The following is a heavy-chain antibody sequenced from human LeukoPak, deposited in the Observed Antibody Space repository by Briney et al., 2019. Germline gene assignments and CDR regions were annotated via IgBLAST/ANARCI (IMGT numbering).Heavy chain of an antibody. CDR3: ARGPVEWELLLDY. J-gene: IGHJ4*02. V-gene: IGHV3-7*01. CDR2: MNIDGSEK. D-gene: IGHD1-26*01. Sequence: GGSLRLSCAASGFTFSNYWMGWVRQAPGKRLEWVANMNIDGSEKYYADSVKGRFSISRDNARNSVYLQMASLRVEDTAVYYCARGPVEWELLLDYWGQGTLVTVSS. CDR1: GFTFSNYW.